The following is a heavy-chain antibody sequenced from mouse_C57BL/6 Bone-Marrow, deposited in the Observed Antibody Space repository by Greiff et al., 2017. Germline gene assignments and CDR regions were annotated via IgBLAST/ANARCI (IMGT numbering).Heavy chain of an antibody. CDR1: GYTFTSYW. D-gene: IGHD1-1*01. Sequence: QVQLQQPGAELVRPGTSVKLSCKASGYTFTSYWMHWVKQRPGQGLEWIGVIDPSDSYTKYNQKFKGKATLTVDTSSSTAYMQLSSLTSEDSAVYYCARAHYYGSHYYYAMDYWGQGTSVTVSS. CDR2: IDPSDSYT. J-gene: IGHJ4*01. CDR3: ARAHYYGSHYYYAMDY. V-gene: IGHV1-59*01.